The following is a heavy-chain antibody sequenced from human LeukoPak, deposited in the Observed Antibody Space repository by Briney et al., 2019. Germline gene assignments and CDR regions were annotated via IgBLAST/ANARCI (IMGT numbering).Heavy chain of an antibody. CDR2: ISGSGGST. J-gene: IGHJ5*02. Sequence: GGSPRLSCAASGFTFSSYAMSWVRQAPGKGLEWVSAISGSGGSTYYADSVKGRFTISRDNSKNTLYLQMNSLRAEDTAVYYCAKDQVQCLVGWFDPWGQGTLVTVSS. D-gene: IGHD6-19*01. CDR1: GFTFSSYA. CDR3: AKDQVQCLVGWFDP. V-gene: IGHV3-23*01.